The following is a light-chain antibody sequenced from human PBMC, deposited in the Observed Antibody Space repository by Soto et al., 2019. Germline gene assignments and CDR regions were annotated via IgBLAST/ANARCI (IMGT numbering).Light chain of an antibody. CDR3: QQYYQWGLS. CDR2: ASS. J-gene: IGKJ4*01. Sequence: VMTQSPAKLSVSPGEGVTLFCRASQTVATNLAWYQLKPGQAPRLLIYASSTRATGIPATLSGSGSGTQFSLAISSLQSEDSAVYYCQQYYQWGLSFGGGTKVEI. CDR1: QTVATN. V-gene: IGKV3D-15*01.